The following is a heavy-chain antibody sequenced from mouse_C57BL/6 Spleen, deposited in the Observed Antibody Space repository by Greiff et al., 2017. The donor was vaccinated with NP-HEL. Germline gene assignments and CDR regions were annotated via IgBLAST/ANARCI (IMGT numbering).Heavy chain of an antibody. CDR1: GYAFSSYW. CDR2: IYPGDGDT. J-gene: IGHJ3*01. V-gene: IGHV1-80*01. D-gene: IGHD2-3*01. Sequence: QVQLKQSGAELVKPGASVKISCKASGYAFSSYWMNWVKQRPGKGLEWIGQIYPGDGDTNYNGKFKGKATLTADKSSSTAYMQLSSLTSEDSAVYFFARGDYDGYHAWFAYWGQGTLVTVSA. CDR3: ARGDYDGYHAWFAY.